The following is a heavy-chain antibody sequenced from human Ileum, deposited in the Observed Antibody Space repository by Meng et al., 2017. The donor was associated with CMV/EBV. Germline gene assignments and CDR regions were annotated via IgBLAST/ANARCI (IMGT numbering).Heavy chain of an antibody. Sequence: GESLKISCAASGFTFSSYSMNWVRQAPGKGLEWVSSISSSSSYIYYADSVKGRFTISRDNAKNSLYLQMNSLRAEDTAVYYCARDLLDFGVVNNNFDYWGQGTLVTVSS. V-gene: IGHV3-21*01. J-gene: IGHJ4*02. D-gene: IGHD3-3*01. CDR2: ISSSSSYI. CDR3: ARDLLDFGVVNNNFDY. CDR1: GFTFSSYS.